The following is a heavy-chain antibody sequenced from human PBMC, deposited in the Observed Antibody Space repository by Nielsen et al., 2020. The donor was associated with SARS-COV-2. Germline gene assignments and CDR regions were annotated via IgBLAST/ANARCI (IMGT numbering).Heavy chain of an antibody. V-gene: IGHV1-18*01. D-gene: IGHD6-19*01. CDR2: ISAYNGNT. J-gene: IGHJ4*02. CDR1: GYTFTSYG. CDR3: ARTGIAVAGIDFDY. Sequence: ASVKVSCKASGYTFTSYGISWVRQAPGQGLEWMGWISAYNGNTNYAQKFQGRVTMTRDTSISTAYMELSRLRSDDTAVYYCARTGIAVAGIDFDYWGQGILVTVSS.